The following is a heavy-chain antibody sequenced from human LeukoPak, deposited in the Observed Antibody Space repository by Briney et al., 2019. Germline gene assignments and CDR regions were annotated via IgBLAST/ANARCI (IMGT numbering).Heavy chain of an antibody. CDR1: GFTFNNYS. CDR3: ARDERLLSFLK. CDR2: ISNSSSYI. D-gene: IGHD3-3*01. Sequence: GGSLRLSCAASGFTFNNYSMNWVRQAPGKGLEWVSSISNSSSYIYYADSVKGRFTISRDNAKNSLYLQMNSLRAEDTAIYYCARDERLLSFLKWGQGTLVTVSS. J-gene: IGHJ4*02. V-gene: IGHV3-21*04.